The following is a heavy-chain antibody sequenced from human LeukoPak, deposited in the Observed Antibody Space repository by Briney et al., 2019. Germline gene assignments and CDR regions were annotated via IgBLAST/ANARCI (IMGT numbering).Heavy chain of an antibody. J-gene: IGHJ5*02. Sequence: TLSLTRNVSGGSISNDGFYWSWIRQHPGKGLGWLGYIYYSGSTYYNPSLKSRVTLSVDTSKSQFSLRLSSVTAADTAVYYCARDLTGDLFFDPWGQGTLVTVSS. D-gene: IGHD7-27*01. CDR1: GGSISNDGFY. V-gene: IGHV4-31*03. CDR2: IYYSGST. CDR3: ARDLTGDLFFDP.